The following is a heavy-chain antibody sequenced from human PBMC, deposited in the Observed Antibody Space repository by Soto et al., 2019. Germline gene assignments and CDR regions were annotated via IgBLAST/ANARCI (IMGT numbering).Heavy chain of an antibody. V-gene: IGHV4-59*01. J-gene: IGHJ6*02. CDR2: IYYSGST. CDR3: ARDRAPGIAAARYYYGMDV. CDR1: GGSISSYY. D-gene: IGHD6-13*01. Sequence: PSETLSLTCTVSGGSISSYYWSWIRQPPGKGLEWIGYIYYSGSTNYNPSLKSRVTISVDTSKNQFSLKLSSVTAAETAVYYCARDRAPGIAAARYYYGMDVWGQGTTVTVSS.